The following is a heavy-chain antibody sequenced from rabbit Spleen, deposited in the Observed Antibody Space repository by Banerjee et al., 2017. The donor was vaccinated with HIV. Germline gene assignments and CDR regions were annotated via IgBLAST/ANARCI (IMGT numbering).Heavy chain of an antibody. CDR3: ARWQFGDGPVYKL. J-gene: IGHJ4*01. CDR2: IYAGSSGST. D-gene: IGHD5-1*01. Sequence: QSLEESGGGLVKPGASLTLTCKASGFSFNSGYDMCWVRQAPGKGLEWIACIYAGSSGSTYSATWAKGRFTISKTSSTTVTLQMTSLTDADTATYFCARWQFGDGPVYKLWDPGTLVTVS. CDR1: GFSFNSGYD. V-gene: IGHV1S40*01.